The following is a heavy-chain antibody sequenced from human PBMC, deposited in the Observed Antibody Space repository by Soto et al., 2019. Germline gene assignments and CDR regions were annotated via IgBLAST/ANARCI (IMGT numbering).Heavy chain of an antibody. D-gene: IGHD3-16*02. V-gene: IGHV4-31*03. CDR2: IYYST. Sequence: QVQLQESGPGLVKPSQTLSLTCTVSGGSISSGGYYWSWIRQHPGKGLEWIGYIYYSTYYNPSLKSRVXXXVXSSKNKFSLKLSSVTAADTAVYYCARDYRASYPAYYYYGMDVWGQGTTVTVSS. J-gene: IGHJ6*02. CDR3: ARDYRASYPAYYYYGMDV. CDR1: GGSISSGGYY.